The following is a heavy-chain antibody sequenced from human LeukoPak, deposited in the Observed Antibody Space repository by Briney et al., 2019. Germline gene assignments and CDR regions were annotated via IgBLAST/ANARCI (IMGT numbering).Heavy chain of an antibody. CDR2: IYYSGST. V-gene: IGHV4-39*07. CDR1: GGSISSSSYY. J-gene: IGHJ4*02. Sequence: SETLSLTCTVSGGSISSSSYYWRWIRQPPGKGLEWIGSIYYSGSTYYNSSLKSRVTISVDTSKNQFSLKLSSVTAADTAVYYCARDSAYYDILTGQAYYFDYWGQGTLVTVSS. D-gene: IGHD3-9*01. CDR3: ARDSAYYDILTGQAYYFDY.